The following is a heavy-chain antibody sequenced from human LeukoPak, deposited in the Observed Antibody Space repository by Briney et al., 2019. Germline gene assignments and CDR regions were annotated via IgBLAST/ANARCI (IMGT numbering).Heavy chain of an antibody. V-gene: IGHV4-39*01. Sequence: SETLSLTCTVSGGSISSSSYYWGWIRQPPGEGLEWIGSIYYSGSTYYNPSLKSRVTISVDTSKNQFSLKLSSVTAADTAVYYCARLTYYYDSSGYFFDYWGQGTLVTVSS. CDR2: IYYSGST. D-gene: IGHD3-22*01. CDR3: ARLTYYYDSSGYFFDY. CDR1: GGSISSSSYY. J-gene: IGHJ4*02.